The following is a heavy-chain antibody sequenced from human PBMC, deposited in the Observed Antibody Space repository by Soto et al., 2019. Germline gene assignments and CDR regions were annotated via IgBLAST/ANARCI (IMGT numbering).Heavy chain of an antibody. CDR2: ISGSGGDT. CDR3: XXXXXXXXXXXXXY. V-gene: IGHV3-23*01. Sequence: PGGSLRLSCAASGVTFSTYAMSWVRQAPGKGLEWVSVISGSGGDTYYADSVRGRFTIFRDNSKQTLSLQMNSLGAEDTAVYYXXXXXXXXXXXXXXYWGQGTQVTVSS. CDR1: GVTFSTYA. J-gene: IGHJ1*01.